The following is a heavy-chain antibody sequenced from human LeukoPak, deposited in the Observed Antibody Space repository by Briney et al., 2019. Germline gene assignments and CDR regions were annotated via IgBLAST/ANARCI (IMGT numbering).Heavy chain of an antibody. Sequence: DIRSLTCSVSGGSISNYYWSWIRPAPGKGLELNGYIYYSGSTNYNPSLNSRVTISVDKSQNQPSLKLERAACRDTAGYYCAKSNIVGALEFDYWGQGTLVTVSS. CDR1: GGSISNYY. CDR3: AKSNIVGALEFDY. J-gene: IGHJ4*02. V-gene: IGHV4-59*08. CDR2: IYYSGST. D-gene: IGHD1-26*01.